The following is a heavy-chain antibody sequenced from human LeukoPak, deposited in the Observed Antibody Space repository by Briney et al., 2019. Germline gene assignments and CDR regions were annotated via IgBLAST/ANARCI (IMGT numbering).Heavy chain of an antibody. CDR2: IYYSGST. V-gene: IGHV4-30-4*08. J-gene: IGHJ3*02. CDR1: GGSISSGDYY. Sequence: PSQTLSLTCTVSGGSISSGDYYWSWIRQPPGKGLEWIGYIYYSGSTYYNPSLKSRVTISVDTSKNQFSLKLSSVTAADTAVYYCARQAYDFWSGYGAAFDIWGQGTMVTVSS. D-gene: IGHD3-3*01. CDR3: ARQAYDFWSGYGAAFDI.